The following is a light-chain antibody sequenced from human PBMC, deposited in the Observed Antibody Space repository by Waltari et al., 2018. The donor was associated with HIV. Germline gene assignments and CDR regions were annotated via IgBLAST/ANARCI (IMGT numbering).Light chain of an antibody. CDR2: VAS. J-gene: IGKJ4*01. CDR3: QQYSSSPLS. CDR1: QIITNNF. Sequence: EIVLTQSPGTLSLSPGERATLSCRASQIITNNFLAWYQHQSGQAPRLLISVASSRATGIPDRFSGSGSGTDFSLTISRLEPEDFALYYCQQYSSSPLSFGGGTRVEIK. V-gene: IGKV3-20*01.